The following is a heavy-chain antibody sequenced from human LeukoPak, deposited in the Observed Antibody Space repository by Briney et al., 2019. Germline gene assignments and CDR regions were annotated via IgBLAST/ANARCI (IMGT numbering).Heavy chain of an antibody. CDR3: ARYYDSSQGIDY. CDR2: IYYSGST. J-gene: IGHJ4*02. Sequence: SETLSFTCTVSGGSISSGDYYGSWIRQPPGKGLEWIGYIYYSGSTYYNPSLKSRVTISVDTSKNQFSLKLSSVTAADTAVYYCARYYDSSQGIDYWGQGTLVTVSS. V-gene: IGHV4-30-4*01. CDR1: GGSISSGDYY. D-gene: IGHD3-22*01.